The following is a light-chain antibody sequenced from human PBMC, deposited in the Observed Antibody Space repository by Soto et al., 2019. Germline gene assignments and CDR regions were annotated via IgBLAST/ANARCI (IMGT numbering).Light chain of an antibody. Sequence: QSVLTQPPSASGTPGQRVTISCSGNTSNLESNDIYWYQQLPGMAPKLLLYRNNQRPSGVPDRFSGSKSGTSASLAISGLGWGEGGIYYCVAGNDTRGGVIFGGGTQLPAL. CDR1: TSNLESND. CDR2: RNN. CDR3: VAGNDTRGGVI. V-gene: IGLV1-47*01. J-gene: IGLJ2*01.